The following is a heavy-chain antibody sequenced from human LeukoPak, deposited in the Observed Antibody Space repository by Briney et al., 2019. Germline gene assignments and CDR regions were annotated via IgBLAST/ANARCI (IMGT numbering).Heavy chain of an antibody. CDR1: SYSISSVYY. V-gene: IGHV4-38-2*02. CDR2: IPHSGST. Sequence: SETLSLTCTVSSYSISSVYYGGWIRQPPGKGLEWIATIPHSGSTYYTPSLKSRLTISLDTSKNQFSLTLSSVTAADTAVYYCARVNAPVATFDYWGQGALVTVSS. D-gene: IGHD2-21*01. CDR3: ARVNAPVATFDY. J-gene: IGHJ4*02.